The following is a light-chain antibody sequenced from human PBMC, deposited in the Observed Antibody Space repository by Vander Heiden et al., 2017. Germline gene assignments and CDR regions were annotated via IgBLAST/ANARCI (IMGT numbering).Light chain of an antibody. CDR2: DSS. V-gene: IGKV3-11*01. Sequence: DIALTQSPATLSLSPGDRATLSCRASQSLGRSVAWYQQKPGQAPRLLVSDSSNRATDVPDRCSGSGSGTDFTLTIRNLEPEDVAVYYCQQRFNWVTFGGGTRVEI. CDR3: QQRFNWVT. CDR1: QSLGRS. J-gene: IGKJ4*01.